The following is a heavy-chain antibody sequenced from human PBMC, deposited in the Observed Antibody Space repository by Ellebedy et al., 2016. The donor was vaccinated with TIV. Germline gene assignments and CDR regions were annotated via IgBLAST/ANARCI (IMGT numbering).Heavy chain of an antibody. D-gene: IGHD5-24*01. Sequence: GESLKISXAASGFTFISYAMTWVRQAPGKGLEWVSTISGSGGSTYSAHSVKGRFTISRDNSRSTVSLQMNSLRAEDTAPYYCVRDRNYPNDVFDLWGQGTVVTVSS. CDR2: ISGSGGST. CDR3: VRDRNYPNDVFDL. CDR1: GFTFISYA. V-gene: IGHV3-23*01. J-gene: IGHJ3*01.